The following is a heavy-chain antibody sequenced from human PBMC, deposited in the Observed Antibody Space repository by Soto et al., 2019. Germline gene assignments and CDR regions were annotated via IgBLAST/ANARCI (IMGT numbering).Heavy chain of an antibody. Sequence: QVQLQESGPGLVKPSETLSLTCTVSGCSISSYYWSWIRQPPGKGLEWIGYIYYSGITNYNPSLKSRVTISGDTSKNQFSLKLSSVTVADTAVYYCAIGYSGYDSYYWGQGTLVTVSS. CDR1: GCSISSYY. CDR2: IYYSGIT. J-gene: IGHJ4*02. D-gene: IGHD5-12*01. CDR3: AIGYSGYDSYY. V-gene: IGHV4-59*12.